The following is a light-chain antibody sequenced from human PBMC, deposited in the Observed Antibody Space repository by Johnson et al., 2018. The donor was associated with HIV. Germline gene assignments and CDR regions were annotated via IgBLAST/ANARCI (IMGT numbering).Light chain of an antibody. V-gene: IGLV1-51*01. J-gene: IGLJ1*01. CDR3: GTWDTRLSAGHV. CDR1: TSNIGNNY. Sequence: HSVLTQPPSVSAAPGQKVTISCSGSTSNIGNNYVSWYQQLPGTAPKLLIYDNNKRSSGIPDRISGSKSGTSATLGITGIHPGDEADYDCGTWDTRLSAGHVFGTGTKVTVL. CDR2: DNN.